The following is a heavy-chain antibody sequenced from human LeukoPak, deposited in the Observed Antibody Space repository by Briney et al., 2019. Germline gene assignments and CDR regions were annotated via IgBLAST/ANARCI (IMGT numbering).Heavy chain of an antibody. CDR2: INPNSGGT. V-gene: IGHV1-2*02. Sequence: GASVKVSCKASGYTFTGYYMHWVRQAPGQGLEWMGWINPNSGGTNYAQKFQGRVTMTRDTSISTAYMELSSLRSQDTAVYYCARGIAMVRGVKPFDPWGQGTLVTVSS. CDR3: ARGIAMVRGVKPFDP. D-gene: IGHD3-10*01. J-gene: IGHJ5*02. CDR1: GYTFTGYY.